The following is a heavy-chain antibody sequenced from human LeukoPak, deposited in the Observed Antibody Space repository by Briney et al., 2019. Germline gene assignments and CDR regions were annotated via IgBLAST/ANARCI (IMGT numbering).Heavy chain of an antibody. CDR1: GFTFDDYA. Sequence: GRSLRLSCAASGFTFDDYAMHWVRQAPGKGLVWVSGISWNSGTIGYVDSVKGRFTISRDNAKNSLYLQMNSLRAEDTALYYCAKDIGYSYGVDYWGQGTLVTVSS. CDR3: AKDIGYSYGVDY. J-gene: IGHJ4*02. V-gene: IGHV3-9*01. D-gene: IGHD5-18*01. CDR2: ISWNSGTI.